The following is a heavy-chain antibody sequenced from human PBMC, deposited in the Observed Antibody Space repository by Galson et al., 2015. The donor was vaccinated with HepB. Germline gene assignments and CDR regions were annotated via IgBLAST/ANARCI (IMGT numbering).Heavy chain of an antibody. CDR1: GFTFSSYA. V-gene: IGHV3-21*01. Sequence: SLRLSCAASGFTFSSYAMNWVRQAPGKGLEWVSSISSSSSYIYYADSVKGRFTISRDNAKNSLYLQMNSLRAEDTAVYYCARDPSGSYLGDAFDIWGQGTMVTVSS. CDR3: ARDPSGSYLGDAFDI. J-gene: IGHJ3*02. CDR2: ISSSSSYI. D-gene: IGHD1-26*01.